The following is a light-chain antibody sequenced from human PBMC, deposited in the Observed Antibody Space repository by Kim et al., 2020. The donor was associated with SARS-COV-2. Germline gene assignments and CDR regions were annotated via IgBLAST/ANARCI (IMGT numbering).Light chain of an antibody. CDR3: NARGSNDNVV. V-gene: IGLV3-19*01. CDR1: SLRSYY. Sequence: VALGQTLRITCQGDSLRSYYATWYQQKPGQAPIVVSYGKNNRPSGIPDRFSGSSSGNTASLTITGTQAGDEADYYCNARGSNDNVVFGGGTQLTVL. CDR2: GKN. J-gene: IGLJ2*01.